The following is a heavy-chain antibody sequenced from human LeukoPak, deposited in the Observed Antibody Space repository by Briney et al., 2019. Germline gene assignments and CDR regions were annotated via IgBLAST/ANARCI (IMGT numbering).Heavy chain of an antibody. J-gene: IGHJ6*02. CDR1: GDTFTSYD. CDR3: ARGGTLVQGVTILYGMDV. Sequence: EASVKVSCKTSGDTFTSYDINWVRQATGQGLEWMGWMNPRSGNTIYTQKFQGRVAMTRDTSTSTAYMELSSLGSEDTAVYYCARGGTLVQGVTILYGMDVWGQGTTVTVSS. V-gene: IGHV1-8*01. CDR2: MNPRSGNT. D-gene: IGHD3-10*01.